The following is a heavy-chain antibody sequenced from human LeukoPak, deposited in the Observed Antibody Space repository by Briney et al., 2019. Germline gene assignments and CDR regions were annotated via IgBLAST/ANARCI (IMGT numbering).Heavy chain of an antibody. D-gene: IGHD3-3*01. J-gene: IGHJ4*02. Sequence: GASVKVSCKASGYTFTGYYMHWVRQAPGQGLEWMGWINPNSGGTYYAQKFQGRVTMTRDMSTSTVYMELSSLRSEDTAVYYCARVGINLVLVGYFDYWGQGTLVTVSS. CDR1: GYTFTGYY. CDR3: ARVGINLVLVGYFDY. CDR2: INPNSGGT. V-gene: IGHV1-2*02.